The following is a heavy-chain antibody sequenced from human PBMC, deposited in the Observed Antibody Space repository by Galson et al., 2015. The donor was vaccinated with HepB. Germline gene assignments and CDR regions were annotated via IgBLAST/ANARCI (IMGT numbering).Heavy chain of an antibody. D-gene: IGHD3-22*01. Sequence: SLRLSCAASGFTFSSYWMHWVRQAPGKGLVWVSRINSDGSSTSYADSVKGRFTISRDNAKNTLYLQMNSLRAEDTAVYYCARGGYYDSRVNDYWGQGTPVTVSS. CDR3: ARGGYYDSRVNDY. V-gene: IGHV3-74*01. CDR2: INSDGSST. J-gene: IGHJ4*02. CDR1: GFTFSSYW.